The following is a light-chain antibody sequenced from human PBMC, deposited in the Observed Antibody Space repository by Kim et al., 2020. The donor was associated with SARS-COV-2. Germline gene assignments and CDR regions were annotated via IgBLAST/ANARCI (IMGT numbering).Light chain of an antibody. CDR2: NDN. CDR3: ATWDVSLNGWV. Sequence: QSVLTQPPSTSGTPGQRVTISCSGSSSNVGRHVVNWYQQLPGTAFKVFIYNDNQRPSGVPDRYSGSRSGTSDSLAISGLQSEDEVDYYCATWDVSLNGWVFAGGTKVTV. J-gene: IGLJ6*01. V-gene: IGLV1-44*01. CDR1: SSNVGRHV.